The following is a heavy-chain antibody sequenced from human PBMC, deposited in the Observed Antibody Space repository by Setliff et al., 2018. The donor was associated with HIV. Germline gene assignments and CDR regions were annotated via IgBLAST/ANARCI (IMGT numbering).Heavy chain of an antibody. D-gene: IGHD2-2*01. CDR1: GGSFSDYY. Sequence: PSETLSLTCAVYGGSFSDYYWNWIRQPPGKGLEWLGEINHSGSSNFNPSLKSRATISVDTSRKHFSLTLSSVTAADTAVYYCARGGIALVPTSDAFDIWGQGTMVTVSS. J-gene: IGHJ3*02. CDR3: ARGGIALVPTSDAFDI. CDR2: INHSGSS. V-gene: IGHV4-34*01.